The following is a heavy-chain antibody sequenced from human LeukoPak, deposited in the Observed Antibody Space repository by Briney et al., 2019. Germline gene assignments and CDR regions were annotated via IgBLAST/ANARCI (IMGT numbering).Heavy chain of an antibody. D-gene: IGHD6-13*01. CDR2: IYTSGST. J-gene: IGHJ1*01. V-gene: IGHV4-61*02. CDR3: ARDFVIAATTEYFQY. Sequence: PSETLSLSCTVPGGSISSGSYYWSWIRQPAGKGLEWMGRIYTSGSTKYNPSLKSRVTISADTPKNQFSLKLSSVTAADTAVYYCARDFVIAATTEYFQYWGQGTLVTVSS. CDR1: GGSISSGSYY.